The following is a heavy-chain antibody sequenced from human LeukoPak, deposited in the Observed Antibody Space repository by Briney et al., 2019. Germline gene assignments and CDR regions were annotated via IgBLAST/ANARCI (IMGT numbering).Heavy chain of an antibody. J-gene: IGHJ4*02. D-gene: IGHD4-11*01. CDR1: GFSFNSYW. CDR2: IKQDGSEK. Sequence: GGSLRLSCVASGFSFNSYWMSWVRQAPGKRLEWAANIKQDGSEKKYVDSVKGRFTISRDNSKNTLYLQMNSLRAEDTAVYYCARDTDYSFDYWGQGTLVTVSS. CDR3: ARDTDYSFDY. V-gene: IGHV3-7*01.